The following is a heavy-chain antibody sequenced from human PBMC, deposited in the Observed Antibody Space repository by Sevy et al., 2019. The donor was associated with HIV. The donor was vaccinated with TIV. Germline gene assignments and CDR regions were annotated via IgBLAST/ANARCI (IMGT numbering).Heavy chain of an antibody. CDR1: GFTFSYSG. CDR3: AKNTAAVGTGGFDY. CDR2: IQYDGRST. J-gene: IGHJ4*02. D-gene: IGHD6-13*01. Sequence: GGSLRLSCTTSGFTFSYSGMHWVRQAPGKGLEWVTFIQYDGRSTHYADSVKGRFTISRDNSKNMQYLQMNSLRGDDTAVYYCAKNTAAVGTGGFDYWGQGALVTVSS. V-gene: IGHV3-30*02.